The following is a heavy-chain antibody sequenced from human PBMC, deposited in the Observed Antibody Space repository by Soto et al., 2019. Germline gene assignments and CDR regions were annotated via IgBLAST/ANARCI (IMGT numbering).Heavy chain of an antibody. CDR1: GYTFTGYY. CDR3: AGNSCSSTCHTTY. CDR2: INPHSGGT. Sequence: ASVKVSCKTSGYTFTGYYIYWVRQAPGQGLEWMGWINPHSGGTDSSQKFQGRVTMTRDTSISTAYMELSRLRSDDTAMYSCAGNSCSSTCHTTYWGQGTLVTVSS. J-gene: IGHJ1*01. V-gene: IGHV1-2*02. D-gene: IGHD2-2*01.